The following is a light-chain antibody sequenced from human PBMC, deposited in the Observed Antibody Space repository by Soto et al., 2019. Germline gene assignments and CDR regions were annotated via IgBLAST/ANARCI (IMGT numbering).Light chain of an antibody. Sequence: QSVLTQPASVSGSPGQSITISCTGTSSDVGGYNYVSWYQQHPGKAPKLMIYEVSNRPSGVSNRFSGSKSGNTASLTISWLQAEDEADYYCSSHTISSTYVSGAGTKVTVL. J-gene: IGLJ1*01. V-gene: IGLV2-14*01. CDR3: SSHTISSTYV. CDR2: EVS. CDR1: SSDVGGYNY.